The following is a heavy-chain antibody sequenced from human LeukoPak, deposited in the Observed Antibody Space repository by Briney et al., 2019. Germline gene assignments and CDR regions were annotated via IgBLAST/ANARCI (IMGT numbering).Heavy chain of an antibody. Sequence: ASVKVSCKASGFSFSTSAVQWVRQAPGQGLEWMGIINPCGGSTSYAQKFQGRVTMTSDMSTSTVYMELSSLRSEDTAVYYCAREGDFWSTYTSYYYYHMDVWGKGTTVTVSS. D-gene: IGHD3-3*01. V-gene: IGHV1-46*01. J-gene: IGHJ6*03. CDR1: GFSFSTSA. CDR2: INPCGGST. CDR3: AREGDFWSTYTSYYYYHMDV.